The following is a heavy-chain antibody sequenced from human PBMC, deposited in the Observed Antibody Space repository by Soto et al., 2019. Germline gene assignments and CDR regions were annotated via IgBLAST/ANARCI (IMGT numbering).Heavy chain of an antibody. V-gene: IGHV1-18*01. D-gene: IGHD3-10*01. CDR2: ISAYNGNT. Sequence: GASVKVSCKASGYTFTSYGISWVRQAPGQGLEWMGWISAYNGNTNYAQKLQGRVTMTTDTSTSTAYMELRSLRSDDTAVYYCARDNYGSGSYLAPLVDYWGQGTLVTVSS. CDR1: GYTFTSYG. CDR3: ARDNYGSGSYLAPLVDY. J-gene: IGHJ4*02.